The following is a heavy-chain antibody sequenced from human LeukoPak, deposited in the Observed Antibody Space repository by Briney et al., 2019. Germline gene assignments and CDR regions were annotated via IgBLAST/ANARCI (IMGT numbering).Heavy chain of an antibody. D-gene: IGHD3-16*02. Sequence: PGRSLRLSCAASGFTFSSYGMHWVRQAPGKGLEWVGDISYDGGYQSYAVSVRGRFTISRDNSKNTLFLQMNSLRPEDAAVYYCATESSLSNWGHGTLVTVSS. J-gene: IGHJ4*01. V-gene: IGHV3-30*03. CDR3: ATESSLSN. CDR2: ISYDGGYQ. CDR1: GFTFSSYG.